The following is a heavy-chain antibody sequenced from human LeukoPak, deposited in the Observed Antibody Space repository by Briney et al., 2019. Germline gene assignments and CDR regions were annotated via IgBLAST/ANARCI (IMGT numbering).Heavy chain of an antibody. V-gene: IGHV4-59*12. CDR2: IYYSGST. CDR1: GGSISSYY. CDR3: ARWSIAAAGPYYYYGMDV. Sequence: SETLSLTCTVSGGSISSYYWSWIRQPPGKGLEWIGYIYYSGSTNYNPSLKSRVTISVDTSKNQFSLKLSSVTAADTAVYYCARWSIAAAGPYYYYGMDVWGQGTTVTVSS. D-gene: IGHD6-13*01. J-gene: IGHJ6*02.